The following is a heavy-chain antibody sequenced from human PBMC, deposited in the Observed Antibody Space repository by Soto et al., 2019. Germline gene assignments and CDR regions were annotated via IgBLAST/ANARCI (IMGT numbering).Heavy chain of an antibody. V-gene: IGHV1-69*13. CDR3: ARDMAGDILTGYYDKGTFGY. CDR1: GGTFSSHA. CDR2: IIPIFGTA. D-gene: IGHD3-9*01. J-gene: IGHJ4*02. Sequence: SVKVSCKASGGTFSSHAISWVRQAPGQGLEWLGGIIPIFGTANYAQKFQGRVTITADESTSTAYMELSSLRSEDTAVYYCARDMAGDILTGYYDKGTFGYWGQGTLVTVSS.